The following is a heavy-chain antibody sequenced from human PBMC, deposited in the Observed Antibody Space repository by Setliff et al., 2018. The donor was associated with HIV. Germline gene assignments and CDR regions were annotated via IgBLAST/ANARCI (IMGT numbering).Heavy chain of an antibody. CDR2: ISSSSSYT. D-gene: IGHD2-15*01. CDR3: ARDTVGLDY. V-gene: IGHV3-21*05. J-gene: IGHJ4*02. Sequence: GGSLRLSCAASGFTFSSYSMNWVRQAPGKGLEWVSYISSSSSYTNYADSVKGRFTISRDNAKNSLYLQMNSLRAEDTAVYYCARDTVGLDYWGQGTLVTVSS. CDR1: GFTFSSYS.